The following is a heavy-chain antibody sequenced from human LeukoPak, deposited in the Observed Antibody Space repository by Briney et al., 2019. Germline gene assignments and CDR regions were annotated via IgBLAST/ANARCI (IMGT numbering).Heavy chain of an antibody. CDR1: GGSISSGSYY. CDR3: AAREDSRIVVVPAANTDAFDI. V-gene: IGHV4-61*02. CDR2: IYTSGST. Sequence: SQTLSLTCTVSGGSISSGSYYWSWIRQPAGKGLEWIGRIYTSGSTNYNPSLKSRVTISVDTSKNQFSLKLSSVTAADTAVYYCAAREDSRIVVVPAANTDAFDIWGQGTMVTVSS. D-gene: IGHD2-2*01. J-gene: IGHJ3*02.